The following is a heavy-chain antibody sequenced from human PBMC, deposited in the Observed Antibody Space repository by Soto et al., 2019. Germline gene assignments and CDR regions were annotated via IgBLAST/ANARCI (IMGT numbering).Heavy chain of an antibody. V-gene: IGHV1-3*01. CDR3: AREEVITNYYYYGMDV. CDR1: GYTFTSYA. D-gene: IGHD3-22*01. J-gene: IGHJ6*02. Sequence: ASVKVSCKASGYTFTSYAMHWVRQAPGQRLEWMGWINAGNGNTKYSQKFQGRVTMTTDTSTSTAYMELRSLRSDDTAVYYCAREEVITNYYYYGMDVWGQGTTVTVSS. CDR2: INAGNGNT.